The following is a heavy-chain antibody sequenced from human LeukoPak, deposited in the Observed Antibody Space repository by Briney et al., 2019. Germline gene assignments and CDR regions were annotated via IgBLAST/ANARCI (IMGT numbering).Heavy chain of an antibody. CDR2: ISSSGSTI. V-gene: IGHV3-48*03. J-gene: IGHJ3*02. CDR1: GFTISDYE. Sequence: GGSLRLSCAASGFTISDYEINWVRQAPGKGLEWVSYISSSGSTIYYADSVKGRFTISRDNAKNSLYLQMNSLRAEDTAVYYCAREGALTVTKDAFDIWGQGTMVTVSS. CDR3: AREGALTVTKDAFDI. D-gene: IGHD4-17*01.